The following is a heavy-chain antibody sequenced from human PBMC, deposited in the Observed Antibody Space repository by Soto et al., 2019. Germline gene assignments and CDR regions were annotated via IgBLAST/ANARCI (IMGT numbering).Heavy chain of an antibody. V-gene: IGHV1-69*01. D-gene: IGHD1-1*01. CDR1: GGTFSSYA. J-gene: IGHJ4*02. Sequence: QVQLVQSGAEVKKPGSSVKVSCKASGGTFSSYAISWVRQAPGQGLEWMGGIIPIFGPANYARKFQGRVTITADESTSTAYMELRSLRSKDTAVYYCARANWNDVARAFDYWGQGTLVTVSS. CDR2: IIPIFGPA. CDR3: ARANWNDVARAFDY.